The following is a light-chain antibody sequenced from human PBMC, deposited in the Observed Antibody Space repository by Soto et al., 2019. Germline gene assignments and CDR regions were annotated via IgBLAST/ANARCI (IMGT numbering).Light chain of an antibody. J-gene: IGLJ1*01. CDR1: SSDIGGYTY. CDR3: TSYAGSNSYV. CDR2: EVS. Sequence: QSALTQPPSASGSPGQSVTISCTGTSSDIGGYTYVSWYQHHPGKAPKLMIYEVSKRPSGVPDRFSGSKSGNTASLTVSGLQAEDEADYYCTSYAGSNSYVCGTGTKLPVL. V-gene: IGLV2-8*01.